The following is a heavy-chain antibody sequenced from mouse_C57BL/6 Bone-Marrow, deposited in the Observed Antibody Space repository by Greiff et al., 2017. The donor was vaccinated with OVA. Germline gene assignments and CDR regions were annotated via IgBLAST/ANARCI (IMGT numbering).Heavy chain of an antibody. D-gene: IGHD2-12*01. Sequence: VMLVESGPGLVQPSQCLSITCTVSGFSFTSYGVHWVRQSPGKGLEWLGVIWSGGSTDYNAAFISSMSISKDNSKSQVFFKMNRLQADDTAIYYCARGHYSSSWFAYWGQGTLVTVSA. CDR3: ARGHYSSSWFAY. J-gene: IGHJ3*01. CDR1: GFSFTSYG. V-gene: IGHV2-2*01. CDR2: IWSGGST.